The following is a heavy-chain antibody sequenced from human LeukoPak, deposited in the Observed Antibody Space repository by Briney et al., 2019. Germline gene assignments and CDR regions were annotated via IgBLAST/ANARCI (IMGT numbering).Heavy chain of an antibody. V-gene: IGHV4-39*01. Sequence: PSETLSLTCAVSGGSISTSNSYWGWVRRPPGKGLEWVGSIYYSGNTYYNPSLKSRVTIYVDTSKNQFSLILTSVTAADTAVYYCARQTGAGRSILPGGQGTLVTVSS. CDR1: GGSISTSNSY. J-gene: IGHJ4*02. D-gene: IGHD1-1*01. CDR3: ARQTGAGRSILP. CDR2: IYYSGNT.